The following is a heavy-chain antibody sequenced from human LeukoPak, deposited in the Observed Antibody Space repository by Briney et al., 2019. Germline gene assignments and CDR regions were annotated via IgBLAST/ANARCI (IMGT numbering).Heavy chain of an antibody. CDR3: ARDRGIGAADFTIEY. V-gene: IGHV3-33*01. D-gene: IGHD6-13*01. CDR2: KWYDGSNE. J-gene: IGHJ4*02. CDR1: GFTFSSYG. Sequence: GRSLTLSCAASGFTFSSYGMHWVRHAPAKSLELVAVKWYDGSNEYYADYVKCRLTISRDNSKNTLYLQMSSLRAEDTAVYYCARDRGIGAADFTIEYWGQGTLVT.